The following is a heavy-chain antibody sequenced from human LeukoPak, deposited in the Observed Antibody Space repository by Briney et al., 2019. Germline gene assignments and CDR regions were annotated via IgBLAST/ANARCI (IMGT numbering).Heavy chain of an antibody. Sequence: GGSLRLSCAASGFTFSSYAMHGVRQAPGKGLEGVAVISYDGSNKYYADSVKGRFTISRDNSKNTLYLQMNSLRAEDTAVYYCARVFYYDSSEVDYWGQGTLVTVSS. J-gene: IGHJ4*02. V-gene: IGHV3-30-3*01. CDR1: GFTFSSYA. D-gene: IGHD3-22*01. CDR3: ARVFYYDSSEVDY. CDR2: ISYDGSNK.